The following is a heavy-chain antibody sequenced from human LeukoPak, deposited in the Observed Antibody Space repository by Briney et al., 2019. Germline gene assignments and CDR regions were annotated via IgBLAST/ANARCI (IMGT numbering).Heavy chain of an antibody. D-gene: IGHD3-3*01. CDR1: GGSFSGYY. CDR3: ARGQVLEWLRAFDI. CDR2: INHSGST. Sequence: PSETLSLTCAVYGGSFSGYYWSWIRQPPGKGLEWIGEINHSGSTSYNPSFKSRVTISVDTSTNQFSLKLSSVTAEDTAVYYCARGQVLEWLRAFDIWGQGTMVTVSS. V-gene: IGHV4-34*01. J-gene: IGHJ3*02.